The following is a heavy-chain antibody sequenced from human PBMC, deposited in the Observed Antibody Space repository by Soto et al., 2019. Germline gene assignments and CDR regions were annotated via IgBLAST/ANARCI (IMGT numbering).Heavy chain of an antibody. CDR3: ERDSSGYVDFDY. Sequence: EVQLVESGGGLVKPGGSLRLSCAASGFTFSSYSMNWVRQAPGKGLEWVSSISSSSSYIYYADSVKGRFTISRDNAKNSLYLQMNSLRAEDTAVYYCERDSSGYVDFDYWGQGTLVTVSS. V-gene: IGHV3-21*01. D-gene: IGHD3-22*01. CDR2: ISSSSSYI. J-gene: IGHJ4*02. CDR1: GFTFSSYS.